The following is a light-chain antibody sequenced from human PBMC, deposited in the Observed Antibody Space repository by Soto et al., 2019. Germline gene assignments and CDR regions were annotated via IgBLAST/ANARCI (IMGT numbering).Light chain of an antibody. CDR3: QQSYSTPLT. CDR1: QSIRSY. CDR2: AAS. V-gene: IGKV1-39*01. J-gene: IGKJ4*01. Sequence: DIQMTQYPSSLSASVGDRVTITCRASQSIRSYLNWYQQKPGKAPKLLIYAASSLQSGVPSRFSGSGSGTDFTLTIRSLHPEDFATYYCQQSYSTPLTFGGGTKVEIK.